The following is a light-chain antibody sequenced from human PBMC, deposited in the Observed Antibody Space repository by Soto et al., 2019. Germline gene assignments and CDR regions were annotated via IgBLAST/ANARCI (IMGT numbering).Light chain of an antibody. CDR1: QSVGTSY. Sequence: EIVLTQSPGTLSLSPGERATLSCRASQSVGTSYLAWYQQKPGQAPRLLIYGASSRATDIPDRFSGSGSGTDFTLTISRLEPEDFAVYFCQQYDTSPRGPMYTFGQGAKVDIK. J-gene: IGKJ2*01. CDR3: QQYDTSPRGPMYT. CDR2: GAS. V-gene: IGKV3-20*01.